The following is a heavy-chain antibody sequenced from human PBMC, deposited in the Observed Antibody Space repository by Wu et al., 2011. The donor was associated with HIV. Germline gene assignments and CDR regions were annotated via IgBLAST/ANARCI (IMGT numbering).Heavy chain of an antibody. V-gene: IGHV1-2*02. J-gene: IGHJ3*02. Sequence: QVQLVQSGAEVKKPGSSVKVSCKASGGTFSSYAISWVRQAPGQGLEWMGWINPNSGGTNYAQRFQGRVTMTRDTSISTAYMELSSLRSDDTAVYYCARAVTGTRGAFDIVGPRDNGHRLF. CDR2: INPNSGGT. D-gene: IGHD1-7*01. CDR1: GGTFSSYA. CDR3: ARAVTGTRGAFDI.